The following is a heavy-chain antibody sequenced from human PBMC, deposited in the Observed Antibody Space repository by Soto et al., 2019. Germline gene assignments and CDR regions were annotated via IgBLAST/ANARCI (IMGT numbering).Heavy chain of an antibody. CDR2: ISYDGSNQ. J-gene: IGHJ4*02. CDR1: GFTFNIYG. V-gene: IGHV3-30*18. CDR3: AKDQASGQGSFDS. Sequence: PVGSLRLSCAASGFTFNIYGMHWFRQAPDNRLEWVALISYDGSNQYYADSVKGRFTISRDNSKNTLFLQMNSLRADDTAVYYCAKDQASGQGSFDSWGQGTLVTVSS.